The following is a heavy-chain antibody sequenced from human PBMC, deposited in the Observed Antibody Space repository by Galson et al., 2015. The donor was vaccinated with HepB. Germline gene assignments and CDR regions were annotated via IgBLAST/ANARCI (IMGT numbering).Heavy chain of an antibody. V-gene: IGHV3-48*01. CDR2: ISSSSSTI. J-gene: IGHJ4*02. D-gene: IGHD4-17*01. CDR1: GFTFSSYS. CDR3: ARLGDDYGDYHDFDY. Sequence: SLRLSCAASGFTFSSYSMNWVRQAPGKGLEWVSYISSSSSTIYYADSVKGRFTISRDNAKNSLYLQMNSLRAEDTAVYYCARLGDDYGDYHDFDYWGQGTLVTVSS.